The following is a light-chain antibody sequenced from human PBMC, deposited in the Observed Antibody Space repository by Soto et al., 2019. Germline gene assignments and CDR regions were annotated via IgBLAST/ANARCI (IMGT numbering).Light chain of an antibody. J-gene: IGKJ1*01. CDR2: KAS. CDR1: QSIGDW. V-gene: IGKV1-5*03. CDR3: QQYYGYSWT. Sequence: DVQMTQSPSTLSASVGDRVTITCRASQSIGDWLAWFQQKPGRAPKLLIYKASSLESGVPSTFSGSASGTEFTLTISSLQPDDFATYYCQQYYGYSWTFGQGTKVDIK.